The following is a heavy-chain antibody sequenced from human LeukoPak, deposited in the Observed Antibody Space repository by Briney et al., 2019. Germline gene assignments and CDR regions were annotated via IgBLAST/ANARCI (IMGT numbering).Heavy chain of an antibody. V-gene: IGHV4-30-4*08. CDR3: ARDHCSSTSCYEGGFDY. D-gene: IGHD2-2*01. J-gene: IGHJ4*02. CDR1: GGSFSGYY. CDR2: IYYSGST. Sequence: SETLSLTCAVYGGSFSGYYWSWIRQPPGKGLEWIGYIYYSGSTYYNPSLKSRVTISVDTSKNQFSLKLSSVTAADTAVYYCARDHCSSTSCYEGGFDYWGQGTLVTVSS.